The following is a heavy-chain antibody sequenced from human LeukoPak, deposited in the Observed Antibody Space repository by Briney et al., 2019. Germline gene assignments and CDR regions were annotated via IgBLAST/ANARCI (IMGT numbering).Heavy chain of an antibody. J-gene: IGHJ3*02. V-gene: IGHV7-4-1*02. CDR3: ARDTGGSYLSAFDI. Sequence: ASVKVSCKASGYTFTSYAMNWVRQAPGQGLEWMGWINTNTGNPTYAQGFTGRFVFSLDTSVSTAYLQISSLKAEDTAVYYCARDTGGSYLSAFDIWGQGTMVTVSS. CDR1: GYTFTSYA. D-gene: IGHD1-26*01. CDR2: INTNTGNP.